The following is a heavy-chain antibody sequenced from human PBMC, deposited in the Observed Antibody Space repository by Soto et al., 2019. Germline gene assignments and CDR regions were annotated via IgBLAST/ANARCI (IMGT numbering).Heavy chain of an antibody. CDR3: ARDLRYCISTSCRRGGKGGMDV. CDR2: IIPIFGTA. V-gene: IGHV1-69*13. Sequence: SVKVSCKASGGTFSSYAISWVRQAPGQGLEWMGGIIPIFGTANYAQKFQGRVTITADESTSTAYMELSSLRSEDTAVYYCARDLRYCISTSCRRGGKGGMDVWGQGTTVTVSS. D-gene: IGHD2-2*01. J-gene: IGHJ6*02. CDR1: GGTFSSYA.